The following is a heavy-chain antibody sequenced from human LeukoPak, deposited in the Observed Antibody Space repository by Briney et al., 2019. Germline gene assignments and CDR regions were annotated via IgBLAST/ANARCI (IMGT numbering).Heavy chain of an antibody. CDR3: ASLSLGHY. Sequence: PGGSLRLSCAASGFTVSNNYMSWVRQAPGKGLEWVSVIYSGGSTYYADSVKGRSTISRDTSKNTLSLQMNSLRAEDTAVYYCASLSLGHYWGQGTLVTVSS. J-gene: IGHJ4*02. D-gene: IGHD6-6*01. V-gene: IGHV3-53*01. CDR2: IYSGGST. CDR1: GFTVSNNY.